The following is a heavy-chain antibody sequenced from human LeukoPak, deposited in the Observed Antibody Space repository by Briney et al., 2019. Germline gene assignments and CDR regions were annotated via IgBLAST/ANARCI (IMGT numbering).Heavy chain of an antibody. CDR3: ATGVSGALYYFDY. Sequence: SETLSLTCPVSGYSIISAYYWGLIRQPPGKGLEWIGSIFHSGNTFYNPSLKSRATISVDTSKNQFSLRLNSVTAADTAVYYCATGVSGALYYFDYWGQGILVTVSS. CDR2: IFHSGNT. CDR1: GYSIISAYY. V-gene: IGHV4-38-2*01. D-gene: IGHD3-10*01. J-gene: IGHJ4*02.